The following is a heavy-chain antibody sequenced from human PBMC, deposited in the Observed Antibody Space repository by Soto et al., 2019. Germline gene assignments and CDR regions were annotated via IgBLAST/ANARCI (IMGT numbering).Heavy chain of an antibody. D-gene: IGHD3-10*01. V-gene: IGHV5-51*01. CDR2: IYPGDSDT. Sequence: EVQLVQSGAEVKKPGESLKISCKGSGYSFTSYWIGWVRQMPRKGLEWMGIIYPGDSDTRYSPSFQGQVTISADKSISTAYLQWSSLKASDTAMYYCAAWFGELSYPKYYYYYYGMDVWGQGTTVTVSS. J-gene: IGHJ6*02. CDR1: GYSFTSYW. CDR3: AAWFGELSYPKYYYYYYGMDV.